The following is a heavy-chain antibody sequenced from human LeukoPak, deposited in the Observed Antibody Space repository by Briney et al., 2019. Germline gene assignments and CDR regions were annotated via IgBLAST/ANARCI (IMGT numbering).Heavy chain of an antibody. D-gene: IGHD7-27*01. CDR2: ISTTDNTV. V-gene: IGHV3-11*04. J-gene: IGHJ5*02. Sequence: PGGSLRLSCVASGFIFGDYYMSWIRQAPGKELEWISYISTTDNTVYYADSVKDRFTISRDNAENSLYLQMNNLRVEDTAIYYCARDSHWGTNNWFDPWGQGTLVTVSS. CDR3: ARDSHWGTNNWFDP. CDR1: GFIFGDYY.